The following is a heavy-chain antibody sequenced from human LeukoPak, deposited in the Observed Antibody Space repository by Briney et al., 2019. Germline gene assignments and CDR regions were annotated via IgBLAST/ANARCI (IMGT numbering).Heavy chain of an antibody. Sequence: GGSLRLSCAASGFTFSRNAMNWVRQAPGKGLEWVASISGNGAGTYYADSVKGRFNISRDNSKNTLYLQMNSLRTEDTAVYYCAKDANYFPSGSYLIPFDFWGQGTLVTVSS. CDR3: AKDANYFPSGSYLIPFDF. CDR1: GFTFSRNA. J-gene: IGHJ4*02. CDR2: ISGNGAGT. V-gene: IGHV3-23*01. D-gene: IGHD1-26*01.